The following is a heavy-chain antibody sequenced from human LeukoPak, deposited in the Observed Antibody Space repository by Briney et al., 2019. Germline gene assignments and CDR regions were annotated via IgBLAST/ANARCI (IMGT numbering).Heavy chain of an antibody. Sequence: GEFLKIFCKGSGYSFTSYWIGWVRQMPGKGLEWMGSIYPGDSDTRYSPSFQGQVTISADKSISTAYLQWSSLKASDTAMYYCARQAAAAGPDFFDYWGQGTLVTVSS. CDR3: ARQAAAAGPDFFDY. CDR1: GYSFTSYW. V-gene: IGHV5-51*01. D-gene: IGHD6-13*01. CDR2: IYPGDSDT. J-gene: IGHJ4*02.